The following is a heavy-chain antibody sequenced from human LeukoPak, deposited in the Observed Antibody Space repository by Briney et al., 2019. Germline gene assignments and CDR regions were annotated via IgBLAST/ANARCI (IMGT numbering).Heavy chain of an antibody. CDR3: ARVALGDYHDY. V-gene: IGHV4-39*07. Sequence: PSETLTLTCTVSGGSSSSSSYYWGWIRQPPGKGLEWIGSIYYSGSTYYNPSLKSRVSISVDTSKNQFSLKLSSVTAADTAVYYCARVALGDYHDYWGQGTLVTVSS. CDR1: GGSSSSSSYY. CDR2: IYYSGST. D-gene: IGHD2-15*01. J-gene: IGHJ4*02.